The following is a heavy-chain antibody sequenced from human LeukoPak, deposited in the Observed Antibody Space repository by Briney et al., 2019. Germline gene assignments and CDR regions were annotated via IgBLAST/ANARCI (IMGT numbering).Heavy chain of an antibody. D-gene: IGHD5-24*01. CDR3: ATRDGYNHFDY. CDR2: IHPGDSDT. V-gene: IGHV5-51*01. J-gene: IGHJ4*02. Sequence: GESLKISCKGSGYSFTSNWIGWVRQMPGKGLEWMGIIHPGDSDTRYSPSFQGQVTISADKSVSTAYLQWSSLKASDTAMYYCATRDGYNHFDYWGQGTLVTVSS. CDR1: GYSFTSNW.